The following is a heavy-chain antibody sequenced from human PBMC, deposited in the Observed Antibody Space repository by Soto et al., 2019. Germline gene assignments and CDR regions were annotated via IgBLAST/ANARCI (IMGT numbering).Heavy chain of an antibody. CDR3: AREAGGYYYDSSGYLD. D-gene: IGHD3-22*01. Sequence: PSETLSLTCTVSGGSISSGGYYWSWIRQHPGKGLEWIGYIYYSGSTYYNPSLKSRVTISVDTSKNQFSLKLSSVTAADTAVYYCAREAGGYYYDSSGYLDWGQGTLVTVSS. CDR1: GGSISSGGYY. CDR2: IYYSGST. J-gene: IGHJ4*02. V-gene: IGHV4-31*03.